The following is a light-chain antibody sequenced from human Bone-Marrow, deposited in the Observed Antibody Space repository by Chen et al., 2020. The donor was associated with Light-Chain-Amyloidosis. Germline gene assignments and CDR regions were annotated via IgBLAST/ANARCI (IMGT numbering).Light chain of an antibody. CDR1: WSNIGSNS. CDR2: GNS. V-gene: IGLV1-44*01. Sequence: QSVVTQPPSASGTPGQRVTISCSGSWSNIGSNSINWYQQLSGTAPKLLIYGNSQRPSGVPDRFSGSKSGTSAFLAISGLQSEDEADYYCAVWDDSLSGRVFGGGTKLTVL. CDR3: AVWDDSLSGRV. J-gene: IGLJ3*02.